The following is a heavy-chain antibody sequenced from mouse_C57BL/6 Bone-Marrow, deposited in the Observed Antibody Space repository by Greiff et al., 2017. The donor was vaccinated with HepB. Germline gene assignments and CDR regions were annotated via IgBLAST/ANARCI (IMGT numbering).Heavy chain of an antibody. CDR1: GYSFTSYY. V-gene: IGHV1-66*01. CDR3: ASFITTVVRYFDV. CDR2: IYPGSGNT. Sequence: VQLQQSGPELVKPGASVKISCKASGYSFTSYYIHWVKQRPGQGLEWIGWIYPGSGNTKYNEKFKGKATLTADPSSSTAYMQLSSLTSEDSAVYYCASFITTVVRYFDVWGTGTTVTVSS. D-gene: IGHD1-1*01. J-gene: IGHJ1*03.